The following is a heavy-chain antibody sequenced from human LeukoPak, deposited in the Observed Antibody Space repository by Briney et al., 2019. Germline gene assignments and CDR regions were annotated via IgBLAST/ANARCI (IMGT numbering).Heavy chain of an antibody. CDR3: ARGDSSSGWYYFDY. J-gene: IGHJ4*02. CDR1: GFTFSSYS. D-gene: IGHD6-19*01. V-gene: IGHV3-33*08. CDR2: MWYDGSNK. Sequence: GGSLRLSCAASGFTFSSYSMNWVRQAPGKGLEWVAVMWYDGSNKYYADSVKGRFTISRDNSKNTLYLQMNSLRAEDTAVYYCARGDSSSGWYYFDYWGQGTLVTVSS.